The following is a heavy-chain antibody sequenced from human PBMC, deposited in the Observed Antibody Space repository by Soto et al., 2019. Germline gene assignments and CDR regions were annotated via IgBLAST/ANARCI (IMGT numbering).Heavy chain of an antibody. V-gene: IGHV3-15*01. CDR3: SPGPVFPP. J-gene: IGHJ5*02. CDR2: IKKTSEGGAT. CDR1: GFTFVNAW. D-gene: IGHD2-8*01. Sequence: EVQLVESGGGLVKPGGSLRLSCAASGFTFVNAWMSWVRQAPGKGLEWVGLIKKTSEGGATEYAAPVKGRFTISRDDSKNHLLLPMNRPKTEDTAGEYRSPGPVFPPWGPGTL.